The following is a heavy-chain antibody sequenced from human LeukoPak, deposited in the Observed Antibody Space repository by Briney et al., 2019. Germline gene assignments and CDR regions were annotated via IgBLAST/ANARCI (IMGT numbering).Heavy chain of an antibody. CDR1: GGSFSGYY. J-gene: IGHJ4*02. CDR2: INHSGST. CDR3: ARVVSSSWYIPEYFDY. Sequence: SETLSLTCAVYGGSFSGYYWSWIRQPPGKGLEWIGEINHSGSTTYNPSLKSRVTISVDTSKNQFSLKLSSVTAADTAVYYCARVVSSSWYIPEYFDYWGQGTLVTVSS. V-gene: IGHV4-34*01. D-gene: IGHD6-13*01.